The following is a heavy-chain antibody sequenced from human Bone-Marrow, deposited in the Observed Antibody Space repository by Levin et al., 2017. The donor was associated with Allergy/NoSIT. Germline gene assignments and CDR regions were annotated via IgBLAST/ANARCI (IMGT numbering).Heavy chain of an antibody. J-gene: IGHJ4*02. CDR2: ISTTSHAV. CDR1: GFNFHNYN. V-gene: IGHV3-48*03. Sequence: SCAASGFNFHNYNMNWVRQTPGKGLEWISYISTTSHAVIYADSVRGRFTISRDNAGKSLYLEMNNLRADDTAVYYCVRERGMLLLDYWGQGTLVTVSS. D-gene: IGHD2-8*01. CDR3: VRERGMLLLDY.